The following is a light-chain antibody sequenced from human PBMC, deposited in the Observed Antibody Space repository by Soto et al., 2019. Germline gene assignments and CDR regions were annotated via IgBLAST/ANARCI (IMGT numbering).Light chain of an antibody. CDR1: ESVSSN. V-gene: IGKV3-15*01. CDR2: GAS. Sequence: EIVMTQSPATLSVSPGERATLSCRASESVSSNLAWYQQKPGQAPRLLIYGASTRATGIPARFSGSGSGTEFPLTNSSLQSEDFAVNYCQQYNNWPFPSWTFGQGTKVEIK. J-gene: IGKJ1*01. CDR3: QQYNNWPFPSWT.